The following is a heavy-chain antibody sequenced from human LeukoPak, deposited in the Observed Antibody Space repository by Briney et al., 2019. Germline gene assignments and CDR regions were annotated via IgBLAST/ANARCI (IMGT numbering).Heavy chain of an antibody. CDR2: ISSGNDYI. J-gene: IGHJ4*02. CDR1: GFTFSTFS. Sequence: GGPLRLSCAASGFTFSTFSMIWVRQAPGKGLEWVSFISSGNDYIYYADSVKGRFTISRDNAKNSLYLQMNSLRVEDTAVYFCAREGTALDNWGQGTLVTVSS. D-gene: IGHD5-18*01. V-gene: IGHV3-21*01. CDR3: AREGTALDN.